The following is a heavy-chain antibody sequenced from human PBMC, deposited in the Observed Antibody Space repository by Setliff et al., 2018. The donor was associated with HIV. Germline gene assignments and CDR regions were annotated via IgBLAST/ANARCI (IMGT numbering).Heavy chain of an antibody. D-gene: IGHD1-26*01. J-gene: IGHJ4*02. CDR2: INYTGST. Sequence: SETLSLTCTVSGGSISSSSHYWGWIRQSPGKGLEWIGSINYTGSTYDNPSLKSRVTMSVDTSKNQVNLDLHSVTAADTAIYFCARLYRYGQAFDYWGQGTLVTVSS. V-gene: IGHV4-39*01. CDR1: GGSISSSSHY. CDR3: ARLYRYGQAFDY.